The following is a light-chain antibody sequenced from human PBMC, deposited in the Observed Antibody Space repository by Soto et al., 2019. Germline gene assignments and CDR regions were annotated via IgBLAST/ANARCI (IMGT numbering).Light chain of an antibody. CDR2: ATS. Sequence: IGFSLSPGTPSLSKRGEASLPCRGSRSVRASYLAWYQQKPGQAPRLLIYATSSRATGIPARFSGSGSGTDFTLTISSLEPEDFAVYYCQQRSRSPFTFGPGTRVEIK. CDR1: RSVRASY. J-gene: IGKJ4*01. CDR3: QQRSRSPFT. V-gene: IGKV3D-20*02.